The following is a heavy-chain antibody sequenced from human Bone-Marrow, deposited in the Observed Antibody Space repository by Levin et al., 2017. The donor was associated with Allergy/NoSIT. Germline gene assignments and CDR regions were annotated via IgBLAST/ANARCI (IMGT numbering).Heavy chain of an antibody. V-gene: IGHV3-15*01. D-gene: IGHD6-13*01. J-gene: IGHJ4*02. Sequence: GESLKISCAASGFTFSNAWMSWVRQAPGKGLEWVGRIKSKTDGGTTDYAAPVKGRFTISRDDSKNTLYLQMNSLKTEDTAVYYCIARPELKAAADLYFDYWGQGTLVTVSS. CDR2: IKSKTDGGTT. CDR1: GFTFSNAW. CDR3: IARPELKAAADLYFDY.